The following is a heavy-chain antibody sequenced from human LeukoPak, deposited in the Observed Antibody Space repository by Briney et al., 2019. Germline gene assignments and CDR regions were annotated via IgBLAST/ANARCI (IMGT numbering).Heavy chain of an antibody. CDR2: MNPNSGNT. V-gene: IGHV1-8*01. CDR1: GYTFTSYD. Sequence: ASVKVSCKASGYTFTSYDINWVRQAPGQGLEWMGWMNPNSGNTGYAQKFQGRVTMTRNTSISTAYMERSSLRPEDTAVYYCARGTQNYYDSSGYYYISDYRGQGTLVTVSS. J-gene: IGHJ4*02. D-gene: IGHD3-22*01. CDR3: ARGTQNYYDSSGYYYISDY.